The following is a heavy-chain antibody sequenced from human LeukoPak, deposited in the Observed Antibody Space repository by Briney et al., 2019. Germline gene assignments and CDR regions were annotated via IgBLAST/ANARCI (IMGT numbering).Heavy chain of an antibody. CDR3: AREVLYYDSSGYYYDYYYYYYMDV. CDR2: INHSGST. J-gene: IGHJ6*03. CDR1: GFTFSSYS. V-gene: IGHV4-34*01. Sequence: GSLRLSCAASGFTFSSYSMNWVRQAPGKGLEWIGEINHSGSTNYNPSLKSRVTISVDTSKNQFSLKLSSVTAADTAVYYCAREVLYYDSSGYYYDYYYYYYMDVWGKGTTVTVSS. D-gene: IGHD3-22*01.